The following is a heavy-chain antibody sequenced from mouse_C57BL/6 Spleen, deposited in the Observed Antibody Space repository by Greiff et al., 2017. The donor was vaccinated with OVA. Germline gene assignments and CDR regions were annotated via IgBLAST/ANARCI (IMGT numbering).Heavy chain of an antibody. CDR1: GFTFSDYG. J-gene: IGHJ3*01. CDR2: ISSGSSTI. CDR3: ARRIKGWFAY. Sequence: EVQGVESGGGLVKPGGSLKLSCAASGFTFSDYGMHWVRQAPEKGLEWVAYISSGSSTISYAAPVKGRFTISRDNAKNTLFLQMTSLRSEDTAMYYCARRIKGWFAYWGQGTLVTVSA. D-gene: IGHD2-4*01. V-gene: IGHV5-17*01.